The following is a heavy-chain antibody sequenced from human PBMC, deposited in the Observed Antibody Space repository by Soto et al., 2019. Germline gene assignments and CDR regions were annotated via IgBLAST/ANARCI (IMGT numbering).Heavy chain of an antibody. D-gene: IGHD6-13*01. CDR1: GGSISSSSYY. Sequence: PSETLSLTCTASGGSISSSSYYWGWIRQPPGKGLEWIGSIYYSGSTYYNPSLKSRVTISVDTSKNQFSLKLSSVTAADTAVYYCARNLYSSSWYGSFWFDPWGQGTLVTVSS. J-gene: IGHJ5*02. V-gene: IGHV4-39*01. CDR2: IYYSGST. CDR3: ARNLYSSSWYGSFWFDP.